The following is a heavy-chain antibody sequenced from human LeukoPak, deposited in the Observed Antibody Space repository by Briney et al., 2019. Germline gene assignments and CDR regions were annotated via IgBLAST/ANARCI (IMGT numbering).Heavy chain of an antibody. CDR2: IYYNGNT. D-gene: IGHD6-25*01. CDR1: GGSIRSSNSF. Sequence: SETLSLTCSVSGGSIRSSNSFWGWVRQPPGGRLEWLATIYYNGNTYYNPSLQSRVTISVDTSTNQFSLKLNSVIAADTAVYYCARATAAPSSYFFDHWGQGTLVTVSS. V-gene: IGHV4-39*07. CDR3: ARATAAPSSYFFDH. J-gene: IGHJ4*02.